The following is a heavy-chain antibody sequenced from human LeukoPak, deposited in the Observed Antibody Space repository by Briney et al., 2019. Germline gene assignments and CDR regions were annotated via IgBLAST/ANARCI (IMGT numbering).Heavy chain of an antibody. D-gene: IGHD6-19*01. CDR1: GYSFTNYW. Sequence: GESLKISCKGSGYSFTNYWIGWVRQMPGKGLEWMGIIYPGDSDTRYSPSSQGQVTISADKSISTAYLQWSSLKASNTAMYYCARLPNPGTVAGTNFDYWGQGTLVTVSS. V-gene: IGHV5-51*01. J-gene: IGHJ4*02. CDR3: ARLPNPGTVAGTNFDY. CDR2: IYPGDSDT.